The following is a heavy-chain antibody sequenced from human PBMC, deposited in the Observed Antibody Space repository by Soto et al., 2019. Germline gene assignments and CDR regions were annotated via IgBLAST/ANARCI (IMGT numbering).Heavy chain of an antibody. CDR2: IYYSGST. J-gene: IGHJ5*02. D-gene: IGHD6-6*01. Sequence: PSETLSLTCTVSGGSISSYYWSWIRQPPGKGLEWIGYIYYSGSTNYNPSLKSRVTISVDTSKNQFSLKLSFVTAADTAVYYCARHGIKDSSSRWFDPWGQGTLVTVSS. CDR3: ARHGIKDSSSRWFDP. V-gene: IGHV4-59*08. CDR1: GGSISSYY.